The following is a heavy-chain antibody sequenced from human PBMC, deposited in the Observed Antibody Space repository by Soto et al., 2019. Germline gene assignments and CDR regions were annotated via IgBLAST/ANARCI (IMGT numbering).Heavy chain of an antibody. CDR1: DDSINSDKYY. CDR2: IYYRGSA. D-gene: IGHD1-1*01. CDR3: ARRGHTITRRIYYYYMDV. V-gene: IGHV4-39*01. J-gene: IGHJ6*03. Sequence: PSETLSLTCSVSDDSINSDKYYWGWIRQPPGKGLEWIGYIYYRGSAYYNPSLQTRVTISVDTSKNQFSLQLTSVTAADTAVYYCARRGHTITRRIYYYYMDVWGKGTTVTVSS.